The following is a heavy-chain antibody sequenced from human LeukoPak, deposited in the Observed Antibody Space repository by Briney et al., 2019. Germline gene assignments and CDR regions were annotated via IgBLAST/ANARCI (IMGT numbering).Heavy chain of an antibody. D-gene: IGHD3-22*01. CDR2: IYHSGNT. V-gene: IGHV4-38-2*01. J-gene: IGHJ4*02. Sequence: PSETLSLTCAVAGYSISSGYYWGWLRQLPGKGLEWIGSIYHSGNTYYNPSLKSRVTISLGTSKNQFSLKLSSVTATDTAVYYCARLKDSSGYYPNYFDYWGQGTLVTVSS. CDR3: ARLKDSSGYYPNYFDY. CDR1: GYSISSGYY.